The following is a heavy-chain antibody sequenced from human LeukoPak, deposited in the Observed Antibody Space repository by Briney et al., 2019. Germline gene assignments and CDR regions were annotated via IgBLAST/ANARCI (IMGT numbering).Heavy chain of an antibody. CDR2: INHSGST. D-gene: IGHD4-17*01. J-gene: IGHJ4*02. Sequence: SETLSLTCAVSGVFISSGGYSWSWIRQPPGKGLEWIGEINHSGSTNYNPSLKSRVTISVDTSKNQFSLKLSSVTAADTAVYYCARRGGYGVYYWGQGTLVTVSS. V-gene: IGHV4-34*01. CDR3: ARRGGYGVYY. CDR1: GVFISSGGYS.